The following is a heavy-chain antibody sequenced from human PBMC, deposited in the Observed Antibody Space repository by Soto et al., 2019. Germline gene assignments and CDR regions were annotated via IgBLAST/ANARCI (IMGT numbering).Heavy chain of an antibody. V-gene: IGHV3-33*01. CDR2: IWYDGSNK. CDR1: GFTFSSYG. J-gene: IGHJ6*02. Sequence: GGSLRLSCAASGFTFSSYGMHWVRQAPGKGLEWVAVIWYDGSNKYYADSVKGRFTISRDNSKNTLYLQMNSLRAEDTAVYYCARDRRYDILTGYYPDEFAMGVWGQGTTVTVSS. D-gene: IGHD3-9*01. CDR3: ARDRRYDILTGYYPDEFAMGV.